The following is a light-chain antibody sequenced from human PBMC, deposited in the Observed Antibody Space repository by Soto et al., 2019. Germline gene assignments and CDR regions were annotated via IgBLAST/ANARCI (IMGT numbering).Light chain of an antibody. CDR3: QQYGSSPFT. V-gene: IGKV3-20*01. J-gene: IGKJ5*01. CDR1: QTVSSK. CDR2: DAS. Sequence: EIVMTHSPATLSVSPWERATLSLRASQTVSSKLAWYQHKPGQAPRLLIYDASNRATGIPARFSGSGPGTDFTLTISRLEPEDFAVYYCQQYGSSPFTFGQGTRLEIK.